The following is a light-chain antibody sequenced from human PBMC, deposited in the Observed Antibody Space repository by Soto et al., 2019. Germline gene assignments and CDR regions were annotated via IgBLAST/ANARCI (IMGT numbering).Light chain of an antibody. CDR1: QSITNY. V-gene: IGKV1-39*01. Sequence: DILMTQSPSSLSASVGDRVTIVCRASQSITNYLNWYQQKPAKAPTLLIHGASSLQSGVPSRFSGSGSGTDFTLTISSLQPEDFATYYCQQSYNTPYTFGQGTKLEI. CDR3: QQSYNTPYT. J-gene: IGKJ2*01. CDR2: GAS.